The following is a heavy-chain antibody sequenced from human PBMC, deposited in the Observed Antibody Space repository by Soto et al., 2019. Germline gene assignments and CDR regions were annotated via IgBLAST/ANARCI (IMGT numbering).Heavy chain of an antibody. CDR2: IYSSGKT. CDR1: GGSLNNYN. V-gene: IGHV4-4*07. Sequence: PSVTLSLTCTVSGGSLNNYNWNWIRQSAGTGLEWIGRIYSSGKTYYNPSLKSRVTLSLDMLNNQISLKVTSVTAADTAMYYCARERTYQMFGDDALDFWGLGTMVTVSS. D-gene: IGHD2-2*01. CDR3: ARERTYQMFGDDALDF. J-gene: IGHJ3*01.